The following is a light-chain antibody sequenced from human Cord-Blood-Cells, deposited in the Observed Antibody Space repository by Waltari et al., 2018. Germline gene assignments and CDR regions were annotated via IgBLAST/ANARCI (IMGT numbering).Light chain of an antibody. J-gene: IGLJ3*02. CDR3: QSYDSSLSGSRV. Sequence: QSVLTQPPSVSGAPGQRVTIPCTGSSPNSGAGSDVPRYQQLPGTAPKLLIYGNSNRPSGVPDRFSGSKSGTSASLAITGLQAEDEADYYCQSYDSSLSGSRVFGGGTKLTVL. CDR1: SPNSGAGSD. CDR2: GNS. V-gene: IGLV1-40*01.